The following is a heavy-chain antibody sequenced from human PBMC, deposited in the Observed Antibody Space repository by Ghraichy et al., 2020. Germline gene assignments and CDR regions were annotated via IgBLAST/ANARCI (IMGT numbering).Heavy chain of an antibody. D-gene: IGHD3-3*01. V-gene: IGHV4-39*01. CDR2: IYYSGST. CDR1: GGSISSSSYY. J-gene: IGHJ6*02. Sequence: SETLSLTCTVSGGSISSSSYYWGWIRQPPGKGLEWIGSIYYSGSTYYNPSLKSRVTISVDMSKNQFSLRLSSVTAADTAVYYCARHNRYYDFWRGPEGYGMDVWGQGTTVTVSS. CDR3: ARHNRYYDFWRGPEGYGMDV.